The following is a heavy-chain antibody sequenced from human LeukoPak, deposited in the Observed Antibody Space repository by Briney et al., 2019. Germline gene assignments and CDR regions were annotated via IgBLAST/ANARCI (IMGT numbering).Heavy chain of an antibody. CDR3: AKSARGIVVVTDFDY. J-gene: IGHJ4*02. Sequence: GGSLRLSCAASGFTVSSNYMSWVRQAPGKGLEWVSGISWNSGSIGYADSVKGRFTISRDNAKNSLYLQMNSLRAEDTALYYCAKSARGIVVVTDFDYWGQGTLVTVSS. V-gene: IGHV3-9*01. CDR2: ISWNSGSI. CDR1: GFTVSSNY. D-gene: IGHD3-22*01.